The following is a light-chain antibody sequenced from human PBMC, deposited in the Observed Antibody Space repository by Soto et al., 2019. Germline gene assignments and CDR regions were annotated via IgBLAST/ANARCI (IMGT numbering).Light chain of an antibody. CDR2: GAS. CDR1: QSVSSNY. J-gene: IGKJ1*01. CDR3: HQYGSAPWT. Sequence: VLRRSRGTLSLSPGDRGALSCRASQSVSSNYVAWYQQKPGQAPRLLISGASNRATGTPDRFRGSGSGTDFTLTITRLEPEDFAVYYCHQYGSAPWTFGQGTKVDI. V-gene: IGKV3-20*01.